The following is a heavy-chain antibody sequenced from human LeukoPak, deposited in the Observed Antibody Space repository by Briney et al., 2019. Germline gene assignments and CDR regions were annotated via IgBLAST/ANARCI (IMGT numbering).Heavy chain of an antibody. Sequence: SETLSLTCTVSGGSISSGDYYWSWIRQPPGKGLEWIGYIYYSGSTYYNPSLKSRVTISVDTSKNQFSLKLSSVTAADTAVYYCARSGYSYGSGGITSDYWGQGTLVTVSS. CDR3: ARSGYSYGSGGITSDY. J-gene: IGHJ4*02. V-gene: IGHV4-30-4*08. CDR2: IYYSGST. D-gene: IGHD5-18*01. CDR1: GGSISSGDYY.